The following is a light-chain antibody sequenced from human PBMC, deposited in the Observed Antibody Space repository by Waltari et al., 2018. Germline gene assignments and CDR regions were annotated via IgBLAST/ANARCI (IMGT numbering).Light chain of an antibody. CDR3: SSYAGNDLVI. J-gene: IGLJ2*01. CDR2: EVT. Sequence: QSALTQPASVSGSPGQSITISCTGTNSDVGSYNYVSWYQQHPGKAPKLMIYEVTNVPSGRSNRFSGSKSGNTASRTITELQAEDEADYYCSSYAGNDLVIFGGGTKLTVL. CDR1: NSDVGSYNY. V-gene: IGLV2-14*01.